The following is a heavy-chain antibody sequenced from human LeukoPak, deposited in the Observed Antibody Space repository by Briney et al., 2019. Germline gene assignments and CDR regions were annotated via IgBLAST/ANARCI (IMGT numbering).Heavy chain of an antibody. V-gene: IGHV3-23*01. J-gene: IGHJ6*03. D-gene: IGHD3-10*01. CDR1: GFTLSSYA. Sequence: GGSLRLSCAASGFTLSSYAMSWVRQAPGKGLEWVSSISASGGSTNYADSVKGRFTISRDNSKNTVYLQMNSLRAEDTAVYYCAKVMKGSERLTMVRGVIIQTAGLYYMAVWGKGTTVTVSS. CDR3: AKVMKGSERLTMVRGVIIQTAGLYYMAV. CDR2: ISASGGST.